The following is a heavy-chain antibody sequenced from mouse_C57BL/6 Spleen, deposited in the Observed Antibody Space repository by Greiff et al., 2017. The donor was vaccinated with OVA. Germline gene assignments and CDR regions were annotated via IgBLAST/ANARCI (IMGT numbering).Heavy chain of an antibody. CDR2: ISYDGSN. CDR1: GYSITSGYY. Sequence: ESGPGLVKPSQSLSLTCSVTGYSITSGYYWNWIRQFPGNKLEWMGYISYDGSNNYNPSLKNRISITRDTSKNQFFLKLNSVTTEDTATYYCAHYYGRGYAMDYWGQGTSVTVSS. V-gene: IGHV3-6*01. D-gene: IGHD1-1*01. J-gene: IGHJ4*01. CDR3: AHYYGRGYAMDY.